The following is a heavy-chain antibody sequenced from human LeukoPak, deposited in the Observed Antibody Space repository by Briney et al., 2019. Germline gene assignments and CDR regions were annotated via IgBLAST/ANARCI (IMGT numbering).Heavy chain of an antibody. CDR3: TKLAVASPNY. Sequence: GGSLRLSCATSGFTFSTYAMSWVRQTPGKGLEWVSTVGDSGGSTYYADSVKGRFTISRDNSQNTLYLQMNFLRAEDTAVYYCTKLAVASPNYWGQGTLVTVSS. D-gene: IGHD6-19*01. CDR2: VGDSGGST. J-gene: IGHJ4*02. V-gene: IGHV3-23*01. CDR1: GFTFSTYA.